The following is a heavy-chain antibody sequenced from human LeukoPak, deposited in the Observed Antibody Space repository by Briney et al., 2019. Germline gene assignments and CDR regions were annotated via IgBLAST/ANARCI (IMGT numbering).Heavy chain of an antibody. D-gene: IGHD3-10*01. V-gene: IGHV1-69*04. CDR3: ARDARNLVWE. Sequence: SVKVSCKASGGTFSSYAISWGRQAPGQGLEWMGRIIPILGIANYAQKFQGRVTITADKSTSTPYMELSSLRAEDTAVYYCARDARNLVWEWGQGTLVTVSS. CDR1: GGTFSSYA. J-gene: IGHJ4*02. CDR2: IIPILGIA.